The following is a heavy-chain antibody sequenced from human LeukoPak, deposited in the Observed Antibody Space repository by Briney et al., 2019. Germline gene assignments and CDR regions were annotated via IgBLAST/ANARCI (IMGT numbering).Heavy chain of an antibody. V-gene: IGHV4-39*01. CDR1: GGSISSSSYY. Sequence: SETLSLTCTVSGGSISSSSYYWGWIRQPPGKGLEWIGSIYYSGSTYYNPSLKSRVTISVDTSKNQFSLKLSSVTAADTAVYYCARRQTGYCSSTGCSPKNWFDPWGQGTLVTVSS. CDR2: IYYSGST. CDR3: ARRQTGYCSSTGCSPKNWFDP. J-gene: IGHJ5*02. D-gene: IGHD2-2*03.